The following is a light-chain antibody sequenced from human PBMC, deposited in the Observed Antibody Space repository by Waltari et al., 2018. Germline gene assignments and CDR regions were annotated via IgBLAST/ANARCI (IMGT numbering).Light chain of an antibody. J-gene: IGLJ3*02. Sequence: QSALTQPPSVSGAPGPRVTISCTGSSPNIGAGSDVHWYPVLPGTAPKLLIYGNTNRPSVVPDRLSVSKSGTSASLAITGLQAEDEADYYCQSYDRSLASSLFGGATKLTGL. V-gene: IGLV1-40*01. CDR1: SPNIGAGSD. CDR2: GNT. CDR3: QSYDRSLASSL.